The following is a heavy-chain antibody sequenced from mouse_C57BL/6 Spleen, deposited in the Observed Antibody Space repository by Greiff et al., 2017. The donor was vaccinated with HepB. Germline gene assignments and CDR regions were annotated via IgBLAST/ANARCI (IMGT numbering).Heavy chain of an antibody. Sequence: VQLQQSGAELVRPGSSVKLSCKASGYTFTSYWMHWVKQRPIQGLEWIGNIDPSDSETHYNQKFKDKATLTVDKSSSTAYMQLSSLTSEDSAVYYCARSGDYDPRAMDYWGQRTSVTVSS. D-gene: IGHD2-4*01. J-gene: IGHJ4*01. CDR1: GYTFTSYW. V-gene: IGHV1-52*01. CDR2: IDPSDSET. CDR3: ARSGDYDPRAMDY.